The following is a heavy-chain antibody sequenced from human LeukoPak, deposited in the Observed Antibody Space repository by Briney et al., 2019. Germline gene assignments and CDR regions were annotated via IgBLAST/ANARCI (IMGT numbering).Heavy chain of an antibody. V-gene: IGHV3-30*02. J-gene: IGHJ3*02. D-gene: IGHD3-22*01. CDR2: IRYDGSNK. Sequence: GGSLRLSCAASGFTFSSYGMHWVRQAPGKGLEWVAFIRYDGSNKYYADSVKSRFTISRDNSKNTLYLQMNSLRAEDTAVYYCARDRDYDSSGYDVRGAFDIWGQGTMVTVSS. CDR1: GFTFSSYG. CDR3: ARDRDYDSSGYDVRGAFDI.